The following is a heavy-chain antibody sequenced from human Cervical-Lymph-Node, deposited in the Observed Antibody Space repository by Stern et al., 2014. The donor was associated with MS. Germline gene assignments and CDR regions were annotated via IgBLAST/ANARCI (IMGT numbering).Heavy chain of an antibody. CDR1: GYNFINYY. V-gene: IGHV1-2*06. CDR2: INPDVVVT. Sequence: QVQLVQSGAEVKKPGASVKVSCKTSGYNFINYYMHWVRQAPGQGLEWMGRINPDVVVTDYAQKFQGRVTMTRDTSISTVYMELNRLTSDDTAVYFCARELRGGRSGHYWGQGSLVTVSA. CDR3: ARELRGGRSGHY. D-gene: IGHD1-26*01. J-gene: IGHJ4*02.